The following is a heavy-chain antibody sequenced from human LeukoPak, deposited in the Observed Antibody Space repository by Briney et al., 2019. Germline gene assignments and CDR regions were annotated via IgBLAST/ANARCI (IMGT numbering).Heavy chain of an antibody. J-gene: IGHJ4*02. Sequence: GGSLRLSCVGSGFTFSSYSMNWVRQAPGKGLEGVSSISGNSIYILYADSVKGRFTISRDDAKNSLYLQMNSLRAEDTALYYCARFETRGTGDFDNWGQGTLVTVSS. V-gene: IGHV3-21*01. CDR3: ARFETRGTGDFDN. CDR2: ISGNSIYI. D-gene: IGHD3/OR15-3a*01. CDR1: GFTFSSYS.